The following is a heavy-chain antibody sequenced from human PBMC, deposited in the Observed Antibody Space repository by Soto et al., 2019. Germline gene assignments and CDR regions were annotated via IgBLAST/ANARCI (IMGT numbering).Heavy chain of an antibody. CDR3: AREGLITGTTYYYYGMDV. CDR2: IYYSGST. V-gene: IGHV4-39*02. J-gene: IGHJ6*02. Sequence: SETLSLTCTVSGGSISSSSYYWGWIRQPPGKGLEWIGSIYYSGSTYYNPSLKSRVTISVDTSKNQFSLKLSSVTAADTAVYYCAREGLITGTTYYYYGMDVWGQGTTVTVSS. CDR1: GGSISSSSYY. D-gene: IGHD1-7*01.